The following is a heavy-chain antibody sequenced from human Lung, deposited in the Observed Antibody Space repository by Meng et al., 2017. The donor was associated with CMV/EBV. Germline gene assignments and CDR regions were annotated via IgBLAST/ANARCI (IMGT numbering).Heavy chain of an antibody. CDR3: AKDHIVVVPAATYYYGMDV. CDR1: GFTFSSYG. J-gene: IGHJ6*02. Sequence: SCAASGFTFSSYGMHWVRQAPGKGLEWVAFIRYDGSNKYYADSVKGRFTISRDNSKNTLYLQMNSLRAEDTAVYYCAKDHIVVVPAATYYYGMDVWXQGTXVTVSS. D-gene: IGHD2-2*01. CDR2: IRYDGSNK. V-gene: IGHV3-30*02.